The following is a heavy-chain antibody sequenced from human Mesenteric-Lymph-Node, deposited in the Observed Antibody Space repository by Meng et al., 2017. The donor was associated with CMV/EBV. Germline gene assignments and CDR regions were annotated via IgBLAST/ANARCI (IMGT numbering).Heavy chain of an antibody. CDR3: ARDPRPYCSSTSCYPSYGMDV. CDR1: GYTFSGYY. V-gene: IGHV1-2*02. D-gene: IGHD2-2*01. CDR2: INPNSGAT. J-gene: IGHJ6*02. Sequence: ASVKVSCKASGYTFSGYYIHWVRQAPGQGLGWLGWINPNSGATSYPQKFQGRVTMTRDTSSSTAYVELSRLRSDDTAVYYCARDPRPYCSSTSCYPSYGMDVWGQGTTVTVSS.